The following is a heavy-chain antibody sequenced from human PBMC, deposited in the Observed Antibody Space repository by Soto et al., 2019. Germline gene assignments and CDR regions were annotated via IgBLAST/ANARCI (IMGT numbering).Heavy chain of an antibody. CDR2: ITPFNDNT. Sequence: QIHLVQSGGEVKKPGASVKVSCKTSGYTFTTYGISWVRQAPGQGLEWMGWITPFNDNTNYAQNLQGRVTMTTDTSTNTAYLELRSLTSDDTAVYYCARTDKSDYVPPLDNWGQGTLVTVSS. CDR1: GYTFTTYG. J-gene: IGHJ4*02. D-gene: IGHD4-17*01. CDR3: ARTDKSDYVPPLDN. V-gene: IGHV1-18*01.